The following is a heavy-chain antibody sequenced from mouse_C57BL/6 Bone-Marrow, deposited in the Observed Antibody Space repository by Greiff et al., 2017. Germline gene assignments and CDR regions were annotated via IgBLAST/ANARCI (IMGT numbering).Heavy chain of an antibody. D-gene: IGHD2-2*01. V-gene: IGHV1-18*01. CDR2: INPNNGGT. J-gene: IGHJ3*01. CDR3: ARLREIYYGYDSLSY. Sequence: VQLQQSGPELVKPGASVKIPCKASGYTFTDYNMDWVKQSHGKSLEWIGDINPNNGGTIYNQKFKGKDTLTVDKSSSTAYMELRSLTSEDTAVXYCARLREIYYGYDSLSYWGQGTLVTVSA. CDR1: GYTFTDYN.